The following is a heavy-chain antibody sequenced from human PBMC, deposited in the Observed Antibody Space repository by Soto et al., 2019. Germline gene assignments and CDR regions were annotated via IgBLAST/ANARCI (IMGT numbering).Heavy chain of an antibody. J-gene: IGHJ4*02. Sequence: GGSLRLSCAASGFTFTSFCMNWVRQAPGKGLEWVANINHSGSEKYYVDSVKGRFIISRDNAKKSLYLQMNSLRAEDTAVYYCARDPTASIDYWGQGTQVTVSS. CDR2: INHSGSEK. CDR3: ARDPTASIDY. D-gene: IGHD2-21*02. CDR1: GFTFTSFC. V-gene: IGHV3-7*01.